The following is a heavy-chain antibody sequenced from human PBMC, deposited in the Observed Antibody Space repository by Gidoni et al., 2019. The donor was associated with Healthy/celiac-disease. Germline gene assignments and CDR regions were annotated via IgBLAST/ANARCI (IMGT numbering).Heavy chain of an antibody. Sequence: QVQLVQSGAEVQKPGSSVKVSCKASGGTFSSYAISWVRQAPGQGLEWMGGIIPILGKANYAKKSQGRVTITAEESTRKAYRERRSRRLEDTAVYYGARERRDGYNFRAYVFDIWAKGQWSPSLQ. CDR1: GGTFSSYA. CDR2: IIPILGKA. J-gene: IGHJ3*02. V-gene: IGHV1-69*01. D-gene: IGHD5-12*01. CDR3: ARERRDGYNFRAYVFDI.